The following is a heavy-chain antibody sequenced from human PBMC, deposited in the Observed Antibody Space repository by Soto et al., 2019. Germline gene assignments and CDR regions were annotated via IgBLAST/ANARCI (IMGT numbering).Heavy chain of an antibody. D-gene: IGHD6-19*01. V-gene: IGHV3-30-3*01. Sequence: QVQLVESGGGVVQPGRSLRLSCAASGFTFSSYAMHWVRQAPGKGLEWVAVISYDGSNKYYADSVKGRFTISRDNSKNTLYLQMNSLRAEDTAVYYCAIDAGYSSGWYITYYFDYWGQGTLVTVSS. CDR2: ISYDGSNK. CDR3: AIDAGYSSGWYITYYFDY. J-gene: IGHJ4*02. CDR1: GFTFSSYA.